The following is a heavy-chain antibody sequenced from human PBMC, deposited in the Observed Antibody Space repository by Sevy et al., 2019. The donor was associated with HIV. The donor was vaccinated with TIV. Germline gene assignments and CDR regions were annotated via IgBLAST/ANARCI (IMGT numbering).Heavy chain of an antibody. CDR3: AKEAVVAALVY. CDR1: GFTFDDYA. Sequence: GGSLRLSCAASGFTFDDYAMHWVRQAPGKGLEWVSGISWNSGSIGYADSVKGRFTISRDNAKNSLYLQMNSLRAEDTALYYCAKEAVVAALVYWCQGTLVTVSS. D-gene: IGHD2-15*01. CDR2: ISWNSGSI. V-gene: IGHV3-9*01. J-gene: IGHJ4*02.